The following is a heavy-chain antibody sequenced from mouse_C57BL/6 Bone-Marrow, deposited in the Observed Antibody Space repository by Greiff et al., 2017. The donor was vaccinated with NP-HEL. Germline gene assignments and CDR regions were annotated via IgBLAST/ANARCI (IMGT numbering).Heavy chain of an antibody. D-gene: IGHD1-1*01. Sequence: VQLQQPGAELVKPGASVKMSCKASGYTFTSYWITWVKQRPGHGLEWIGDIYPGSGSTNYNEKFKSKATLTVDTSSSTAYMQLSSLTSEDSAVYYCARDYGSSYYAMDYWGQGTSVTVSS. CDR2: IYPGSGST. J-gene: IGHJ4*01. CDR1: GYTFTSYW. CDR3: ARDYGSSYYAMDY. V-gene: IGHV1-55*01.